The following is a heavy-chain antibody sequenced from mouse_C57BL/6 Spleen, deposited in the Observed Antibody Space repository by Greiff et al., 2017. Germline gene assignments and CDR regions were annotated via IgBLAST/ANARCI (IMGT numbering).Heavy chain of an antibody. D-gene: IGHD3-2*02. CDR1: GFSFNTYA. CDR2: IRSKSNNYAT. J-gene: IGHJ4*01. CDR3: VRADSGYYYAMDY. Sequence: EVKLEESGGGLVQPKGSLKLSCAASGFSFNTYAMNWVRQAPGKGLEWVARIRSKSNNYATYYADSVKDRFTISRDDSESMLYLQMNNLKTEDTAMYYCVRADSGYYYAMDYWGQGTSVTVSS. V-gene: IGHV10-1*01.